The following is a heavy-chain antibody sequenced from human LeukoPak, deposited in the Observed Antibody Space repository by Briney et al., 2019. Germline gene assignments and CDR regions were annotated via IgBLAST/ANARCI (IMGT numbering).Heavy chain of an antibody. D-gene: IGHD2-2*01. CDR2: ISYDGSNK. V-gene: IGHV3-30*04. CDR1: GFTFSSYA. J-gene: IGHJ5*02. CDR3: ARWQDIVVVQGFDP. Sequence: GGSLRLSCAASGFTFSSYAMHWVRQAPGKGLEWVAVISYDGSNKYYADSVKGRFTISRDNSKNTLYLQMNSLRAEDTAVYYCARWQDIVVVQGFDPWGQGTLVTVSS.